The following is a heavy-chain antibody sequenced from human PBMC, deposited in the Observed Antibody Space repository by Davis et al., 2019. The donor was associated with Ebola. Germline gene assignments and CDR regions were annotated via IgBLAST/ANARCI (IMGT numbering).Heavy chain of an antibody. V-gene: IGHV3-9*01. CDR2: ISWNSGSI. CDR1: GFTFVDYA. Sequence: PGGSLRLSCAASGFTFVDYAMHWVRQAPGKGLEWVSGISWNSGSIGYADSVKGRFTISRDNAKNSLYLQMNSLRAEDTALYYCAKDYSGYVGGGVDYWGQGTLVTVSS. CDR3: AKDYSGYVGGGVDY. J-gene: IGHJ4*02. D-gene: IGHD5-12*01.